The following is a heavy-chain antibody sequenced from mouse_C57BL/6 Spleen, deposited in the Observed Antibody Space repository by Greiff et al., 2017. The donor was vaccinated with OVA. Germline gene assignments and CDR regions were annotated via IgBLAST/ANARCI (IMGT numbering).Heavy chain of an antibody. CDR3: ARRYDYLYFDY. Sequence: EVKLQESGGGLVKPGGSLKLSCAASGFTFSDYGMHWVRQAPEKGLEWVAYISSGSSTIYYADTVKGRFTISRDNAKNTLFLQMTSLRSEDTAMYYCARRYDYLYFDYWGQGTTLTVSS. J-gene: IGHJ2*01. V-gene: IGHV5-17*01. CDR1: GFTFSDYG. D-gene: IGHD2-4*01. CDR2: ISSGSSTI.